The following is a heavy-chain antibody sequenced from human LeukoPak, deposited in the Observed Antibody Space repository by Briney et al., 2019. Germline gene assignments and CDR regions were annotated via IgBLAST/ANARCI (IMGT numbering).Heavy chain of an antibody. CDR2: IYYSGST. D-gene: IGHD2-2*01. CDR1: GGSISSYY. Sequence: SETLSLTCTVSGGSISSYYWSWIRQPPGKGLEWIGSIYYSGSTYYNPSLKSRVTISVDTSKNQFSLKLSSVTAADTAVYYCARQVVVPAAVGWFDPWGQGTLVTVSS. CDR3: ARQVVVPAAVGWFDP. V-gene: IGHV4-39*01. J-gene: IGHJ5*02.